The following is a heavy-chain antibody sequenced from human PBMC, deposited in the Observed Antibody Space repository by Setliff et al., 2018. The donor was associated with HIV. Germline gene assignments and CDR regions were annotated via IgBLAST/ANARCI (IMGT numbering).Heavy chain of an antibody. CDR1: GGSISSGGFY. J-gene: IGHJ4*02. V-gene: IGHV4-61*08. D-gene: IGHD6-19*01. CDR2: IYYSGST. CDR3: EVAGQ. Sequence: PSETLSLTCTVTGGSISSGGFYWTWIRQPPGKGLEWIGYIYYSGSTNYNPSLKSRVTISVDTSKNQFSLKLSSVTAADTAVYYCEVAGQWGQGTLVTVSS.